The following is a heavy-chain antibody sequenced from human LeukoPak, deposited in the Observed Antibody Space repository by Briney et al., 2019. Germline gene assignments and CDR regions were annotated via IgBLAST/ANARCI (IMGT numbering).Heavy chain of an antibody. J-gene: IGHJ4*02. CDR3: ARDRPYDSWSGYPIDF. CDR2: IKHDGSNK. Sequence: PGGSLRLSCAASGFTFSSYAMSWVRQAPGKGLEWVATIKHDGSNKYYVDSVKGRFTISRDNAKNSLHLQMNSLRAEDTAVYYCARDRPYDSWSGYPIDFWGQGTLVTVSS. V-gene: IGHV3-7*01. CDR1: GFTFSSYA. D-gene: IGHD3-3*01.